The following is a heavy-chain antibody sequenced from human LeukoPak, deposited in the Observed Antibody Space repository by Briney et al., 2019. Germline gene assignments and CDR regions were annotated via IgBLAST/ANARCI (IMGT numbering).Heavy chain of an antibody. J-gene: IGHJ3*02. Sequence: PGGSLRLSCAASGFTVSSNYMSWVRQAPGKGLEWVSVIYSAGNTFYADSVKGRFTISRDNSKNTLYLQMNSLRAEDTAVYYCAREPNDYGDYVRAFDIWGQGTMVTVSS. D-gene: IGHD4-17*01. CDR3: AREPNDYGDYVRAFDI. V-gene: IGHV3-66*01. CDR2: IYSAGNT. CDR1: GFTVSSNY.